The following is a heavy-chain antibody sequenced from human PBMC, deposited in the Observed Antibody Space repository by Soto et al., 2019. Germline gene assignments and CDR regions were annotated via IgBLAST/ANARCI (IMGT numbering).Heavy chain of an antibody. J-gene: IGHJ3*02. D-gene: IGHD6-19*01. CDR3: ASKVWGRIAVARDAFDI. V-gene: IGHV4-34*01. CDR1: VGTFNGYY. CDR2: INHSGST. Sequence: SFSVSPTGAAGVGTFNGYYWSWIRHAQKKWLEWIGEINHSGSTNYNPSLKGLVTISVDTSKNQFSLKLSSVTAADTAVYYCASKVWGRIAVARDAFDIWGQGTMVS.